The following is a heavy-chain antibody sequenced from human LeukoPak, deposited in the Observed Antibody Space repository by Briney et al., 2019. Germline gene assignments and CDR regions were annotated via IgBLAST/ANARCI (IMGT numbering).Heavy chain of an antibody. V-gene: IGHV3-7*03. D-gene: IGHD2-15*01. J-gene: IGHJ6*02. CDR2: IKQDGSEK. CDR3: ARDPDVVVVAATPYYGMDV. Sequence: GGSLRLSCAASGFTFSSYWMNWVRQAPGKGLEWVANIKQDGSEKYYVDSVKGRFTISRDNAKNSLYLQMNSLRAEDTAVYYCARDPDVVVVAATPYYGMDVWGQGTTVTVSS. CDR1: GFTFSSYW.